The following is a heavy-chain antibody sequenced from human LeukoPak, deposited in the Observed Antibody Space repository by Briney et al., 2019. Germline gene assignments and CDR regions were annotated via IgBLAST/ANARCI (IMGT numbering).Heavy chain of an antibody. CDR1: GGSISSSSYY. CDR2: IYYSGST. J-gene: IGHJ4*02. V-gene: IGHV4-39*07. CDR3: AHCSGGSCYSRQFDY. Sequence: SETLSLTCTVSGGSISSSSYYWGWIRQPPGKGLEWIGSIYYSGSTYYNPSLKSRVTISVDTSKNQFSLKLSSVTAADTAVYYCAHCSGGSCYSRQFDYWGQGTLVTVSS. D-gene: IGHD2-15*01.